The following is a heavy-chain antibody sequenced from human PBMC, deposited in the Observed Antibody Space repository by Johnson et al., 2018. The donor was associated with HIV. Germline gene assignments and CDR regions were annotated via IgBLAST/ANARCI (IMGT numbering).Heavy chain of an antibody. V-gene: IGHV3-30*18. CDR1: GFTFSNYD. Sequence: VQLVESGGGVVQPGRSLRLSCVASGFTFSNYDMDWVRQSPGKGLQWLVSISYAGSNKYYADSVKGRFTISRDNSNNTLDLQMNSLKTEDTGVYYCAKAYCPGCDAFEIWGQGTMVTVSS. CDR3: AKAYCPGCDAFEI. D-gene: IGHD2-21*01. J-gene: IGHJ3*02. CDR2: ISYAGSNK.